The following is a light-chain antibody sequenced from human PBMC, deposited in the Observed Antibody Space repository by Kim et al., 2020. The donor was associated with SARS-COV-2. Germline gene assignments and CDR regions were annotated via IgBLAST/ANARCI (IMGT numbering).Light chain of an antibody. CDR3: QQRSNWPPA. CDR1: RSISSS. Sequence: LSPGESAPLSCRASRSISSSLAWYQQKPGQAPRLLIYDASNRGTGIPARFSGSGSGTDFTLTISSLEPEDFAVYYCQQRSNWPPAFGGGTKVDIK. J-gene: IGKJ4*01. CDR2: DAS. V-gene: IGKV3-11*01.